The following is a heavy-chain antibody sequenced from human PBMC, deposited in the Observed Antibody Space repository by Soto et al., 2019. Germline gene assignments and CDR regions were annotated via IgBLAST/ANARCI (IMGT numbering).Heavy chain of an antibody. Sequence: GGSLRLSCAASGFTFSSYAMSWVRQAPGKGLEWVSAISGSGGSTYYADSVKGRFTISRDNFKNTLYLQMNSLRAEDTAVYYCAKEGWYEGMFWYFDYWGQGTLVTVSS. J-gene: IGHJ4*02. D-gene: IGHD2-15*01. CDR2: ISGSGGST. CDR3: AKEGWYEGMFWYFDY. V-gene: IGHV3-23*01. CDR1: GFTFSSYA.